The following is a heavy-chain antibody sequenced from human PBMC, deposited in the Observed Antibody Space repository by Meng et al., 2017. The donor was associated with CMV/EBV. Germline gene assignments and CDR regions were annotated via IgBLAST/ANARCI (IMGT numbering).Heavy chain of an antibody. CDR2: IYYSGST. Sequence: SETLSLTCTVSGGSISSSSYYWSWIRQPPGKGLEWIGYIYYSGSTNYNPSLKSRVTISVDTSKNQFSLKLSSVTAADTAVYYCARMVATTYYFDYWGQGTLVTVSS. V-gene: IGHV4-61*01. D-gene: IGHD5-24*01. CDR1: GGSISSSSYY. J-gene: IGHJ4*02. CDR3: ARMVATTYYFDY.